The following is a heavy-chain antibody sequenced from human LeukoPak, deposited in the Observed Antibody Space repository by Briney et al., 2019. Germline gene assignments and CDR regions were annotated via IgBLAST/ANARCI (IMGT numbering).Heavy chain of an antibody. V-gene: IGHV3-11*01. CDR1: GFTFSDYY. Sequence: GGSLRLSCAASGFTFSDYYMSWIRQAPGKGLEWISSIIRSGSTIYYADSVKGRFTISRDNAKNSLYLQMNSLRAEDTALYFCAKKAQYNGNYPLDYWGQGTLVTVSS. CDR3: AKKAQYNGNYPLDY. J-gene: IGHJ4*02. CDR2: IIRSGSTI. D-gene: IGHD1-26*01.